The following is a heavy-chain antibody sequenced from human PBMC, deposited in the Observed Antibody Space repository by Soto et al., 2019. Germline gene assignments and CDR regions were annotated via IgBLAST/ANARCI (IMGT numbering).Heavy chain of an antibody. CDR1: GGTIKNYY. J-gene: IGHJ3*02. CDR3: ARPYSTAWDGAFHI. Sequence: QVQLQESGPGPVKPSETLSLICSVSGGTIKNYYWTWIRQPPGKGLEWIGFMSHSGSTKYNPSLKTPVTISVDTSKNQFSLQLTSVTAADTAVYYCARPYSTAWDGAFHIWGPGTMVTVSS. CDR2: MSHSGST. V-gene: IGHV4-59*08. D-gene: IGHD6-19*01.